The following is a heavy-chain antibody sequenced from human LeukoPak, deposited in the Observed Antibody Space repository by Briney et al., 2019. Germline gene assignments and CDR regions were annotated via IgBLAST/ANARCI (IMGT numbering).Heavy chain of an antibody. Sequence: ASVKVSCKASGGTFSSYAISWVRQAPGQGLEWMGGIIPIFGTANYAQKFQGRVTITADKSTSTAYMELSSLRSEDTAVYYCARGRVDTAMVFPYYFDYWGQGTLVTVSS. CDR2: IIPIFGTA. V-gene: IGHV1-69*06. J-gene: IGHJ4*02. CDR1: GGTFSSYA. CDR3: ARGRVDTAMVFPYYFDY. D-gene: IGHD5-18*01.